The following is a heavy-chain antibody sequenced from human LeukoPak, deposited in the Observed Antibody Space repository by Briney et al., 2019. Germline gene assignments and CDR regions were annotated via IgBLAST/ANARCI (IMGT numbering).Heavy chain of an antibody. CDR1: GFTFTISS. Sequence: SVKVSCKASGFTFTISSMQWVRQARGQRLEWIGWIAVGSGNTNYAQKFQGRVTITRDMSTSTAYMELSSLRSEDTALYYCAAVFGSGYYYYFDYWGQGTLVTVSS. CDR2: IAVGSGNT. V-gene: IGHV1-58*02. D-gene: IGHD3-22*01. J-gene: IGHJ4*02. CDR3: AAVFGSGYYYYFDY.